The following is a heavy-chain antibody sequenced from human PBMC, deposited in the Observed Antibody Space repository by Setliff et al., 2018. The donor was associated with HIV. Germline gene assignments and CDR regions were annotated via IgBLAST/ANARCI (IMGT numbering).Heavy chain of an antibody. CDR2: INPSGGST. Sequence: GASVKVSCKASGYNFTSYAMHWVRQAPGQGPEWMGRINPSGGSTSYAQKFQGRVTMTRDTSTSTAYMELSSLTSDDTAIYYCARGRLSWSPDFWGQGALVTVSS. J-gene: IGHJ4*02. CDR3: ARGRLSWSPDF. V-gene: IGHV1-46*01. CDR1: GYNFTSYA.